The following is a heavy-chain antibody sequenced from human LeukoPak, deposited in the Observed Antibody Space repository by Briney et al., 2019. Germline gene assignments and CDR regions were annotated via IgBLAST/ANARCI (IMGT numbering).Heavy chain of an antibody. J-gene: IGHJ5*02. CDR3: ARDRAATRTNWFDP. D-gene: IGHD2-15*01. CDR2: IYHSGST. V-gene: IGHV4-30-2*01. CDR1: GGSISSGGYS. Sequence: SETLSLTCAVSGGSISSGGYSWSWIRQPPGKGLEWIGYIYHSGSTYYNPSLKSRVTISVDRSKNQFSLKLSSVTAADTAVYYCARDRAATRTNWFDPWGQGTLVTVSS.